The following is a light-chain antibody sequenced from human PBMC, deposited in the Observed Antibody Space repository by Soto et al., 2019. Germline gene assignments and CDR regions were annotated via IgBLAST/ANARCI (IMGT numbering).Light chain of an antibody. J-gene: IGKJ1*01. Sequence: EIVLTQSPGTLSLSPGERATLSCRASQSVSSSYLAWYQQKPGQAPRLLIYGASSRATGIPDRFSGSGSGTDFTLTISRLEPEDFAVYYCQQYGSFTQTLGQGTKVDIK. CDR3: QQYGSFTQT. CDR2: GAS. V-gene: IGKV3-20*01. CDR1: QSVSSSY.